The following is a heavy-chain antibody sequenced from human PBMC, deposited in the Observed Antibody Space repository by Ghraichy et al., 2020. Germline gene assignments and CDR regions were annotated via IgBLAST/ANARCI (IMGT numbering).Heavy chain of an antibody. D-gene: IGHD2-15*01. V-gene: IGHV3-23*01. Sequence: GGSLRLSCAASGFTFSSYAMTWVRQAPGKGLEWVSSISGGGGSTYYADSVKGRFTISRDNSKNTLYLQMNSLRAEDRAVYYCAKDRRYCSGGSCSPDLFDYWGQGTLVTVSS. CDR2: ISGGGGST. CDR1: GFTFSSYA. J-gene: IGHJ4*02. CDR3: AKDRRYCSGGSCSPDLFDY.